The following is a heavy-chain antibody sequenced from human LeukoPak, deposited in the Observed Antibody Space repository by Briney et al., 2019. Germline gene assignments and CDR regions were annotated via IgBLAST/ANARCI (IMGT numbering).Heavy chain of an antibody. CDR1: GGSFSGYY. Sequence: PSETLSLTCAVYGGSFSGYYWSWIRQPPGKGLEWIGEISHSGSTNYNPSLKSRVTISVDTSKNQFSLKLSSVTAADTAVYYCARLGYDFWSGYYQYYYYGMDVWGQGTTVTVSS. CDR3: ARLGYDFWSGYYQYYYYGMDV. V-gene: IGHV4-34*01. CDR2: ISHSGST. D-gene: IGHD3-3*01. J-gene: IGHJ6*02.